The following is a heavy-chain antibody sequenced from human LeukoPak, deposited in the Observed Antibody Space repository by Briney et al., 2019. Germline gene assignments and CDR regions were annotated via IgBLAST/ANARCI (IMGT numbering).Heavy chain of an antibody. CDR2: INHSGST. D-gene: IGHD1-14*01. CDR1: GGSFSGYY. V-gene: IGHV4-34*01. CDR3: ARLAPVWFDY. Sequence: SETLSLTCAVYGGSFSGYYWSWIRQPPGKGLEWIGEINHSGSTNYNPSLKSRVTISVDTSKNQFSLKLSSVTAADTAVYYCARLAPVWFDYWGQGTLVTVSS. J-gene: IGHJ4*02.